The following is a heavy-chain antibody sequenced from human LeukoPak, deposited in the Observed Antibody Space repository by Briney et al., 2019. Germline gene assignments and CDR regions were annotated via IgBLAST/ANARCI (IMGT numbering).Heavy chain of an antibody. J-gene: IGHJ4*02. CDR1: GGSISSGGYY. CDR2: IYYSGST. V-gene: IGHV4-31*03. CDR3: ARGPRVGGYNNNDY. D-gene: IGHD5-24*01. Sequence: PSETLSLTCTVSGGSISSGGYYWSWIRQHPGKGLEWIGYIYYSGSTYYNPSLKSRVTISVDTSKNQFSLKLSSVTAADTAVYYCARGPRVGGYNNNDYWGQGTLVTVSS.